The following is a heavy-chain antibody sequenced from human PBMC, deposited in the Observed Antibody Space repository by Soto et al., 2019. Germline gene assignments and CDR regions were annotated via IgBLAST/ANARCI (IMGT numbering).Heavy chain of an antibody. V-gene: IGHV1-69*02. D-gene: IGHD6-13*01. CDR1: GDTFSIYT. J-gene: IGHJ4*02. CDR2: VIPIFDIT. CDR3: ARDRDNSNWPNFDF. Sequence: QVQLVQSGSEVKKPGSSVKVSCKASGDTFSIYTISWVRQAPGQGLEWMGRVIPIFDITSYTQRFQGRVTITADKSTTTVYMKLSSLRSEDTAVYYCARDRDNSNWPNFDFWGQGTLVTVSS.